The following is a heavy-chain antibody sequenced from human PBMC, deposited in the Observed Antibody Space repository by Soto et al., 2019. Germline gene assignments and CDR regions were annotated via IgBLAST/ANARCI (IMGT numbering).Heavy chain of an antibody. J-gene: IGHJ2*01. Sequence: EEKLVESGGGLQQPGGSLSLSCGASGFSLRDYEMNWIRQAPGKGPEWLSYISVSSGTIYYAESVKGRFTISRDNAENSLYLQLSRLRDEDTAVYYCVRVGYDSSGVNDGLDLWSRGTMVTVST. D-gene: IGHD3-22*01. CDR1: GFSLRDYE. CDR2: ISVSSGTI. V-gene: IGHV3-48*03. CDR3: VRVGYDSSGVNDGLDL.